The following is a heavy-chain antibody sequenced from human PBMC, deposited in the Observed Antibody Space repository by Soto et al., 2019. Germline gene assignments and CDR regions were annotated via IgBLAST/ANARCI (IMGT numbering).Heavy chain of an antibody. D-gene: IGHD1-7*01. J-gene: IGHJ4*02. CDR3: ARLPRSRGTDFDY. V-gene: IGHV5-51*01. CDR2: IYPGDSDT. CDR1: GYSFTSYW. Sequence: LGESLKISCKGSGYSFTSYWIGWVRQVPGKGLEWMGIIYPGDSDTRYSPSFQGQVTISADKSISTAYLQWSSLKASDTAMYYCARLPRSRGTDFDYWGQGTLVTVSS.